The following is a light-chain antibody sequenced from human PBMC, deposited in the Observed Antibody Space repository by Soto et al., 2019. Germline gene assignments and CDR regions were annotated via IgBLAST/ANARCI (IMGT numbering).Light chain of an antibody. CDR1: QSIRSW. V-gene: IGKV1-5*01. Sequence: DIQMTQSPPTLSASLGDRVTMTCRASQSIRSWLAWYQQKPGKAPKLLIYDASSLESGVPSRFSGRRSGTEFTLTISSLQPDDFGTYYCQQYESYSPLTFGGGTKVDI. CDR2: DAS. J-gene: IGKJ4*01. CDR3: QQYESYSPLT.